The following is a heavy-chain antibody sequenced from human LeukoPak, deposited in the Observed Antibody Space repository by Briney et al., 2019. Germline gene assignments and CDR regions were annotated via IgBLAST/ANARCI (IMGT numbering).Heavy chain of an antibody. D-gene: IGHD3-10*01. V-gene: IGHV3-7*01. Sequence: GGSLRLSCAASGFTFSSYWMSWVRQAPGKGLEWVANIRQDGSTMSYVDSVKGRFTISRDNAKNSLYLQMSSLRAEDTAVYYCAREVGYGSGLFDYWGQGTLVTVSS. J-gene: IGHJ4*02. CDR1: GFTFSSYW. CDR3: AREVGYGSGLFDY. CDR2: IRQDGSTM.